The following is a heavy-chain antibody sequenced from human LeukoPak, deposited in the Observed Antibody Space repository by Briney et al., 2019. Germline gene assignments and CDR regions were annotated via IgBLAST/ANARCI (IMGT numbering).Heavy chain of an antibody. Sequence: ASVKVSCKASGYTFTDYYIHWVRQAPGQGLEWMGIINPSGGSTTYAQKFQGRVTLTRDTSTSTVYMEMSGLRSEDTAVYYCARTVEMASFFDYWGQGTLVTVSS. CDR2: INPSGGST. CDR3: ARTVEMASFFDY. D-gene: IGHD5-24*01. V-gene: IGHV1-46*01. J-gene: IGHJ4*02. CDR1: GYTFTDYY.